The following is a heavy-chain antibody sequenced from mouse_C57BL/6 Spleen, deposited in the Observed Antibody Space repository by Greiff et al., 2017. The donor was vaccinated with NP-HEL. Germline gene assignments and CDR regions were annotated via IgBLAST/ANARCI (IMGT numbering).Heavy chain of an antibody. CDR3: TTPITTRAMDY. D-gene: IGHD1-1*01. Sequence: VQLQQSGAELVRPGASVKLSCTASGFNIKDDYMHWVKQRPEQGLEWIGWIDPGNGDTEYASKFQGKATITADTSSNTAYLQLSSLTSEDTAVYYCTTPITTRAMDYWGQGTSVTVSS. J-gene: IGHJ4*01. CDR2: IDPGNGDT. V-gene: IGHV14-4*01. CDR1: GFNIKDDY.